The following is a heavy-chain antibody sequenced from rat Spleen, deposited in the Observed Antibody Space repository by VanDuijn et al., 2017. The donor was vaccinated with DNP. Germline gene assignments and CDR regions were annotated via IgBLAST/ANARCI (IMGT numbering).Heavy chain of an antibody. Sequence: EVQLVESGGGLVQPGRSMRLSCVASGFTFSNYDMAWVRQVPRKGREWVASISHDGYGAYYRDSVKGRFTISRDKAKETQILQMDSLRSEDTATYYCTRCERGYYNFDYWGQGVMVTVSS. CDR1: GFTFSNYD. CDR2: ISHDGYGA. J-gene: IGHJ2*01. CDR3: TRCERGYYNFDY. V-gene: IGHV5-7*01. D-gene: IGHD1-1*01.